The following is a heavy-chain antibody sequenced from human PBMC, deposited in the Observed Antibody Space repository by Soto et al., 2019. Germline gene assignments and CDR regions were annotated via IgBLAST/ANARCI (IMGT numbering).Heavy chain of an antibody. V-gene: IGHV1-3*04. D-gene: IGHD1-7*01. CDR2: IHTAKGNT. J-gene: IGHJ5*02. Sequence: AASVKVSCKASGYTFTNYGIHWLRQAPGQTLEWMGWIHTAKGNTKYSQKFEARVTLTRDTAASTAYMELNSLRSDDTAVYYCARDPIWTYTWNYARLNYLDPWGQGTLVTVSS. CDR3: ARDPIWTYTWNYARLNYLDP. CDR1: GYTFTNYG.